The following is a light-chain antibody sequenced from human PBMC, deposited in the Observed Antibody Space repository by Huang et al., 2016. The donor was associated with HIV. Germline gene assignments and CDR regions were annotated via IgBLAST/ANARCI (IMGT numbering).Light chain of an antibody. CDR3: QQYNNWLTWT. V-gene: IGKV3-15*01. J-gene: IGKJ1*01. Sequence: VMTQSPATLSVSPGERATLSCRASQSVSSNLAWYQQKPGQAPSLLIFGAATRATGVPARVSGSGSGTEFTLTISSLQSEDFAVYYCQQYNNWLTWTFGQGTKVEIK. CDR2: GAA. CDR1: QSVSSN.